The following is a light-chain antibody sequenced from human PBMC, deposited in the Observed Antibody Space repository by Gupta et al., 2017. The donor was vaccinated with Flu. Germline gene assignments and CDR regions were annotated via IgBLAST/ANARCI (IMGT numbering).Light chain of an antibody. CDR1: SFGRGS. Sequence: SNLLPQPPPRAMAPGQTARITCETNSFGRGSVQWYQQRAGQAPVLVIYDNHDRPAVIHGPFAGSRSGDTAAPTIDRGEDGEEADYYWHLWDSSNGHRDVFGPGTQVTV. V-gene: IGLV3-21*02. CDR2: DNH. J-gene: IGLJ1*01. CDR3: HLWDSSNGHRDV.